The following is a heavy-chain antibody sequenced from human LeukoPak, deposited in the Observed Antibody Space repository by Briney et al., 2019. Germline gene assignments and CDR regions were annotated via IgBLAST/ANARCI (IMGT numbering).Heavy chain of an antibody. J-gene: IGHJ4*02. CDR3: AKPAPHNTDYYYGVHFDY. Sequence: GGSLRLSCAASGFTFNKYWMSWVRQAPGKGPEWVANIKENGGEEYYLDSVKGRFTISRDNSKNTLYLQMNSLRAEDTAVYYCAKPAPHNTDYYYGVHFDYWGQGTLVTVSS. D-gene: IGHD3-22*01. CDR1: GFTFNKYW. V-gene: IGHV3-7*03. CDR2: IKENGGEE.